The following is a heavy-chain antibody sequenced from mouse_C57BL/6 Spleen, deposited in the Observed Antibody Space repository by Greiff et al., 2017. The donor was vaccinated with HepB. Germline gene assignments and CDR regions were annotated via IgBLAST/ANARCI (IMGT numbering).Heavy chain of an antibody. CDR1: GYTFTEYT. Sequence: QVQLKQSGAELVKPGASVKLSCKASGYTFTEYTIHWVKQRSGQGLEWIGWFYPGSGSIKYNEKFKDKATLTADKSSSTVYMELSRLTSEDSAVYFCARHEDRRSGDGYYEDYYAMDYWGQGTSVTVSS. J-gene: IGHJ4*01. CDR3: ARHEDRRSGDGYYEDYYAMDY. CDR2: FYPGSGSI. V-gene: IGHV1-62-2*01. D-gene: IGHD2-3*01.